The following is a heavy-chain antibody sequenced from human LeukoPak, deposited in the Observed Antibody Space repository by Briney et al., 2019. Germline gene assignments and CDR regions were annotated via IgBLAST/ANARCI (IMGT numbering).Heavy chain of an antibody. J-gene: IGHJ2*01. V-gene: IGHV3-21*01. Sequence: AGGSLRLSCAASGFTFSSYTMNWVRQAPGKGQEWVSYISSTSSYINYADSVKGRFTTSRDNAKNSLYLQMNSLRAEDTAVYYCARTSSGWAPPQPAWYFDLWGRGTLVTVSS. CDR3: ARTSSGWAPPQPAWYFDL. CDR1: GFTFSSYT. CDR2: ISSTSSYI. D-gene: IGHD6-19*01.